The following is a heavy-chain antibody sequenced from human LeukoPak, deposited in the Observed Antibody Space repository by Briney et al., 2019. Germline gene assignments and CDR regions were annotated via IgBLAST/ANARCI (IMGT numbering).Heavy chain of an antibody. V-gene: IGHV4-59*11. CDR3: ARLLDNDISGDPDTFDV. D-gene: IGHD3-22*01. J-gene: IGHJ3*01. Sequence: ETLSLTCTVSGGSLSVHYWSWIRQPPGKRLEWIGYVSYTGRTKYNPSLQSRVTISIETSKSQFSLKLTSVTSADTAVYSCARLLDNDISGDPDTFDVWGQGTTVIVSS. CDR2: VSYTGRT. CDR1: GGSLSVHY.